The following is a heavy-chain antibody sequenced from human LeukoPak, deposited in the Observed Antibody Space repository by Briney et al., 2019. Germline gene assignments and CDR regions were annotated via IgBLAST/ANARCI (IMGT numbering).Heavy chain of an antibody. D-gene: IGHD6-19*01. CDR2: ISSDGSII. Sequence: GGSLRLSCAASGFTFSSYWMHWVRQAPGKGLVWVSRISSDGSIINYADSVKGRFTISRDNAKNTLYLQMNSLRVEDTAVYYCARPAVAGLRAGGYDYWGQGTLVTVSS. CDR1: GFTFSSYW. J-gene: IGHJ4*02. V-gene: IGHV3-74*01. CDR3: ARPAVAGLRAGGYDY.